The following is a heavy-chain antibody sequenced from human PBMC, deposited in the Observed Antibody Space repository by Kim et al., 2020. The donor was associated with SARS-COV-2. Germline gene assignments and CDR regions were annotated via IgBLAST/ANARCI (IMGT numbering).Heavy chain of an antibody. V-gene: IGHV4-31*03. Sequence: SETLSLTCTVSGGSISSGGYYWSWIRQHPGKGLEWIGYIYYSGSTYYNPSLKSRVTISVDTSKNQFSLKLSSVTAADTAVYYCAFTGRGYSGYGGFAGLDYWCQGTLVTVSS. D-gene: IGHD5-12*01. CDR3: AFTGRGYSGYGGFAGLDY. J-gene: IGHJ4*02. CDR2: IYYSGST. CDR1: GGSISSGGYY.